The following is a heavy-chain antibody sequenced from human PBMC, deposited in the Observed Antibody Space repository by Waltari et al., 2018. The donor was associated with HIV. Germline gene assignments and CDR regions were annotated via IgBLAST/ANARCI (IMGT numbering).Heavy chain of an antibody. J-gene: IGHJ5*02. D-gene: IGHD2-2*01. Sequence: QVPLVQSGAAVKKPGASLKVSCKASGYTFTGHYVHWLRQAPGQGLEWMGWINPISGATNYAQTFQGRVTMTRDASINTVYMEVKSLRYDDTAMYYCTRESGYQLVRWLDPWGQGTRVTVSS. CDR1: GYTFTGHY. CDR2: INPISGAT. CDR3: TRESGYQLVRWLDP. V-gene: IGHV1-2*02.